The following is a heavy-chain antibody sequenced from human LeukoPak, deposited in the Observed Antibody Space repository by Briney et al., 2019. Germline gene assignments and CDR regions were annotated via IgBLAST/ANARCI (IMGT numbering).Heavy chain of an antibody. D-gene: IGHD1-14*01. CDR1: GYTFTSYY. J-gene: IGHJ4*02. Sequence: ASVKVSCKASGYTFTSYYMHWVRQAPGQGLEWMGLINPTGGSTSYAQKFQDRVTMTRDTSISTAYMELSRLRSDDTAVYYCATLTQSLWGQGTLVTVSS. CDR2: INPTGGST. CDR3: ATLTQSL. V-gene: IGHV1-2*06.